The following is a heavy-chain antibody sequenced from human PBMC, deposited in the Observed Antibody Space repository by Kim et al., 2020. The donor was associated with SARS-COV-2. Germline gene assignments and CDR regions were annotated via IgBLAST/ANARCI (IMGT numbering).Heavy chain of an antibody. V-gene: IGHV1-69*13. CDR1: GGTFSSYA. CDR2: IIPIFGTA. D-gene: IGHD3-22*01. Sequence: SVKVSCKASGGTFSSYAISWVRQAPGQGLEWMEGIIPIFGTANYAQKFQGRVTITADESTSTAYMELSSLRSEDTAEYYCAKDVAYYYDSRDWGQGTLVNVSS. J-gene: IGHJ4*02. CDR3: AKDVAYYYDSRD.